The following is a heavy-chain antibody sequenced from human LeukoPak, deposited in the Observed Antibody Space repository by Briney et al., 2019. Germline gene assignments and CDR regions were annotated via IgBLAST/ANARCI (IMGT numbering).Heavy chain of an antibody. Sequence: PSETLSLTCTVSGGSISSYYWSWIRQPPGKGLEWIGYIYYSGSTDYNPSLKSRVTISVDTSKNQFSLKLSSVTAADTAVYYCARVAYCSSTSCYVSYFDYWGQGTLVTVSS. CDR1: GGSISSYY. D-gene: IGHD2-2*01. CDR3: ARVAYCSSTSCYVSYFDY. CDR2: IYYSGST. V-gene: IGHV4-59*01. J-gene: IGHJ4*02.